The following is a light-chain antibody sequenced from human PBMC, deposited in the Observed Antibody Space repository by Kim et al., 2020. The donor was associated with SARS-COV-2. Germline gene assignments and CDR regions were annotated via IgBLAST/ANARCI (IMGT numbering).Light chain of an antibody. CDR2: KAS. V-gene: IGKV1-5*03. Sequence: ASVGDRVTSTCRASQSISSWLAWYQQNPGKAPKLLIYKASSLESGVPSRFSGSGSGTEFTLTISSLQPDDFATYYCQQYNSYSPTFGQGTKVDIK. CDR3: QQYNSYSPT. J-gene: IGKJ1*01. CDR1: QSISSW.